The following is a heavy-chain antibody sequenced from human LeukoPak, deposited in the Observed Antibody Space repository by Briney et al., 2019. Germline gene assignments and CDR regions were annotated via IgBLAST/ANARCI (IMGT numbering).Heavy chain of an antibody. J-gene: IGHJ4*02. CDR1: GGSVSSGSYY. D-gene: IGHD3-22*01. CDR3: ARVDYYDSSGYYGLFDY. CDR2: IYYSGST. Sequence: SETLSLTCTVSGGSVSSGSYYWSWIRQHPGKGLEWIGYIYYSGSTYYNPSLKSRVTISVDTSKNQFSLKLSSVTAADTAVYYCARVDYYDSSGYYGLFDYWGQGTLVTVSS. V-gene: IGHV4-31*03.